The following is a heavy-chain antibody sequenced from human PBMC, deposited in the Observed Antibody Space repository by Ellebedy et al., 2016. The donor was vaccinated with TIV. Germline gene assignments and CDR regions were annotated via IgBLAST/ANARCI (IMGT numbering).Heavy chain of an antibody. CDR2: IQHEGIER. D-gene: IGHD6-6*01. CDR1: GFTFSSYW. Sequence: GESLKISCAASGFTFSSYWMSWVRQAPGKGLEWVANIQHEGIERNYVDSVKGRFTISRDNAKNSLYLQMNSLRAEDTAVYYCASEYSTSSHWGYWGQGTLVTVSS. CDR3: ASEYSTSSHWGY. V-gene: IGHV3-7*03. J-gene: IGHJ4*02.